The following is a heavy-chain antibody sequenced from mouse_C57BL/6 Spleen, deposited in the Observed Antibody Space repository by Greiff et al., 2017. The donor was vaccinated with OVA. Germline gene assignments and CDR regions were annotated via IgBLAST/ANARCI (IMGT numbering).Heavy chain of an antibody. V-gene: IGHV3-6*01. CDR3: AREEAY. CDR1: GYSITSGYY. J-gene: IGHJ3*01. Sequence: EVKVEESGPGLVKPSQSLSLTCSVTGYSITSGYYWNWIRQFPGNKLEWMGYISYDGSNNYNPSLKNRISITRDTSKNQFFLKLNSVTTEDTATYYCAREEAYWGQGTLVTVSA. CDR2: ISYDGSN.